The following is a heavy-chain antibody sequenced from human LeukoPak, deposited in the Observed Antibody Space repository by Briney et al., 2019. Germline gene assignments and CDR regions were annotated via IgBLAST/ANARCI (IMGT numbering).Heavy chain of an antibody. Sequence: GSLRLSYAASGFTFSSYWMSWVRQAPGKGLEWVANIKQDGSEKYYVDSVKGRFTISRDNAKNSLYLQMNSLRAEDTAVYYCARARRYLGYCSGGSCYGYFDYWGQGTLVTVSS. CDR1: GFTFSSYW. CDR3: ARARRYLGYCSGGSCYGYFDY. J-gene: IGHJ4*02. V-gene: IGHV3-7*01. D-gene: IGHD2-15*01. CDR2: IKQDGSEK.